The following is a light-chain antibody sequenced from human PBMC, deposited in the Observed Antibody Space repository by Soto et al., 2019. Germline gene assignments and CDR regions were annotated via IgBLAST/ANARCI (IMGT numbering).Light chain of an antibody. V-gene: IGKV2-28*01. J-gene: IGKJ1*01. CDR2: FGS. Sequence: DIVMTQIPFSLPVTPGEPASISCKSSQSLLHSHGYNYMDWYLQKPGQSPQLLIYFGSYRASGVPDRFSGSGSGTNFTLRISRVETDDVGVYYCMQSLQTPWTFGQGTKVDIK. CDR3: MQSLQTPWT. CDR1: QSLLHSHGYNY.